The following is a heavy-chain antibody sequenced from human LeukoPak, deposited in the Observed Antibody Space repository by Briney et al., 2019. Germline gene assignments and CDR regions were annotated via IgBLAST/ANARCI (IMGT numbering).Heavy chain of an antibody. CDR2: IYNSGST. V-gene: IGHV4-61*05. D-gene: IGHD4-23*01. Sequence: SETLPLTCTVSAGSTSSSSCYCGWIRHPPGERLEGFVFIYNSGSTNYNDSLKGRFTISGDTSKNQFSLKLNSVTAADMAVYYCATGDGVTWFDPWGQGTLVTVSS. J-gene: IGHJ5*02. CDR1: AGSTSSSSCY. CDR3: ATGDGVTWFDP.